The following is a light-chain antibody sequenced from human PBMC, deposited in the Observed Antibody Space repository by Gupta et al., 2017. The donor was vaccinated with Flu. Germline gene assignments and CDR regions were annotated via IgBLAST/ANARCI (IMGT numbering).Light chain of an antibody. Sequence: SSLYASLGDRGTITCQASQDIRNYLSWYKQKQGEAPKLLIYDEANWETGVSSRFGGSGVGKYVAFTISSRQQEDVASYYCQQYENLPSYAFGQGTKLEIK. CDR2: DEA. CDR1: QDIRNY. J-gene: IGKJ2*01. V-gene: IGKV1-33*01. CDR3: QQYENLPSYA.